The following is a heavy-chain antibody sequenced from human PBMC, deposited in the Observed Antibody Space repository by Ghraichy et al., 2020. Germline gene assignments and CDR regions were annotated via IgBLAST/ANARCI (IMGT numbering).Heavy chain of an antibody. V-gene: IGHV4-4*07. CDR2: IYTSGST. CDR3: ADYDSSGAYFQY. CDR1: GGSMNSYY. Sequence: SETLSLTCTVSGGSMNSYYWSWIRQPAGKGLEWIGRIYTSGSTNYNPSLKSRVTMSVDTSKNQFSLRLSSVTAADTAVYYCADYDSSGAYFQYWGQGTLVIVSS. D-gene: IGHD3-22*01. J-gene: IGHJ1*01.